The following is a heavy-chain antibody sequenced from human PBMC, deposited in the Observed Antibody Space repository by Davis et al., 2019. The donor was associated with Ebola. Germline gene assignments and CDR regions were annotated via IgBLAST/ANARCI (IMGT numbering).Heavy chain of an antibody. Sequence: GESLKISCAASGFTFSEYAMSWVRQAPGKGLEWVANIKQDGSEKYYVDSVKGRFTISRDNAKNSLYLQMNSLRAEDTAVYYCARDYSGFQVAWGQGTLVTVSS. CDR2: IKQDGSEK. D-gene: IGHD6-19*01. CDR1: GFTFSEYA. V-gene: IGHV3-7*01. CDR3: ARDYSGFQVA. J-gene: IGHJ5*02.